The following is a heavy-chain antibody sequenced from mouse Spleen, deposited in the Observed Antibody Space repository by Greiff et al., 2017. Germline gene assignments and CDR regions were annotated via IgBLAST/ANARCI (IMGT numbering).Heavy chain of an antibody. V-gene: IGHV5-9-1*01. D-gene: IGHD1-1*01. CDR1: GFTFSSYA. Sequence: EVKLVESGGGLVKPGGSLKLSCAASGFTFSSYAMSWVRQTPEKRLEWVATISSGGSYTYYPDSVKGRFTISRDNAKNTLYLQMSSLRSEDTAMYYCARTYYYGSRSYAMDYWGQGTSVTVSS. CDR2: ISSGGSYT. J-gene: IGHJ4*01. CDR3: ARTYYYGSRSYAMDY.